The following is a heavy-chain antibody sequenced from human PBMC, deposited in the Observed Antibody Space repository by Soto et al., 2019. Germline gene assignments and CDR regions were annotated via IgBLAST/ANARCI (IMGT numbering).Heavy chain of an antibody. J-gene: IGHJ6*02. CDR2: ISVSGGST. CDR3: AKLTKHSSSWHRNYYYYYGMDL. Sequence: QLLESGGGLVQPGGSLRLSCAASAFPFSTYAMSWVRRAPGKGLEWVSIISVSGGSTYSADSVQGRFTISRDNSKNTLYLQMDSLRADDTAVYYCAKLTKHSSSWHRNYYYYYGMDLWGQGTTVTVS. D-gene: IGHD3-22*01. V-gene: IGHV3-23*01. CDR1: AFPFSTYA.